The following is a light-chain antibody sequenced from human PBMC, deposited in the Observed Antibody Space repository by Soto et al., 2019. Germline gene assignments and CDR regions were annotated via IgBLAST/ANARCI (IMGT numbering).Light chain of an antibody. Sequence: EIVMTQSPATLSVSPRERATLSCRASQSVSSSLAWYQQKPGQAPRLLIYEASTRATGIPARFSGSGSGTEFTLTISSLQSEDFAVYHCQQYNNWPPITFGQGTRLEIK. V-gene: IGKV3-15*01. CDR2: EAS. CDR3: QQYNNWPPIT. CDR1: QSVSSS. J-gene: IGKJ5*01.